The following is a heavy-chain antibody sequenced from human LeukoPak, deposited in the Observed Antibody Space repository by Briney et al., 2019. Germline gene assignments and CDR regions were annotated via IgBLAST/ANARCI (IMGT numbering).Heavy chain of an antibody. CDR2: IYYSGST. D-gene: IGHD3-3*01. CDR1: GGSISSSSYY. J-gene: IGHJ4*02. CDR3: ARSTPLLEEPFFGY. Sequence: PSETLSLTCTVSGGSISSSSYYWGWIRQPPGKGLEWIGSIYYSGSTYYNPSLKSRVTISVDTSKNQFSLKLSSVTAADTAVYYCARSTPLLEEPFFGYWGQGTLVTVSS. V-gene: IGHV4-39*01.